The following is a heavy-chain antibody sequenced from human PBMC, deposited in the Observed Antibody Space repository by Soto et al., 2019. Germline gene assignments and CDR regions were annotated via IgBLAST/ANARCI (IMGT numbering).Heavy chain of an antibody. J-gene: IGHJ4*02. D-gene: IGHD3-10*01. CDR3: ARDYFGEMATRFDY. V-gene: IGHV3-30-3*01. CDR2: ISYDGSNK. CDR1: GFTFSSYA. Sequence: GGSLRLSCAASGFTFSSYAMHWVRQAPGKGLEWVAVISYDGSNKYYADSVKGRFTISRDNSKNTLYLQMNSLRAEDTAVYYCARDYFGEMATRFDYWGQGTQVTVSS.